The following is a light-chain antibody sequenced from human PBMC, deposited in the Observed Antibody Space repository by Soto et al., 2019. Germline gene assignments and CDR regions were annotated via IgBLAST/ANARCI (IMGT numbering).Light chain of an antibody. CDR3: QQLNSYPRT. J-gene: IGKJ2*01. CDR2: AAS. Sequence: IQLTQSPSSLSASVRDRATITCRASQGISSYLAWYQQKPGKAPKLLIYAASTLQSGVPSRFSGSGSGTDFTLTISSLQPEDFATYYCQQLNSYPRTFGQGTKLEIK. V-gene: IGKV1-9*01. CDR1: QGISSY.